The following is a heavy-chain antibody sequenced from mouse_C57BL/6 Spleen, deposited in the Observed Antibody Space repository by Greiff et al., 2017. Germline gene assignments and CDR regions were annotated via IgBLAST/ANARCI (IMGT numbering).Heavy chain of an antibody. CDR1: GYSITSGYY. Sequence: ESGPGLVKPSQSLSLTCSVTGYSITSGYYWNWIRQFPGNKLEWMGYISYDGSNNYNPSLKNRISITRDTSKNQFFLKLNSVTTEDTATYYCARDLSSPVAYWGQGTLVTVSA. CDR3: ARDLSSPVAY. J-gene: IGHJ3*01. V-gene: IGHV3-6*01. CDR2: ISYDGSN. D-gene: IGHD1-1*01.